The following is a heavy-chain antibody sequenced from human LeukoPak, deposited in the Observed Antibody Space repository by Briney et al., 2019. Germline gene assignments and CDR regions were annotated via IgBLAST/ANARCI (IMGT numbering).Heavy chain of an antibody. CDR1: GGSISSSSYY. CDR2: IYYSGST. V-gene: IGHV4-61*05. Sequence: SETLSLTCTVSGGSISSSSYYWGWIRQPPGKGLEWIGYIYYSGSTNYNPSLKSRVTISVDTSKNQFSLKLSSVTAADTAVYYCARRSEGYYGSGSFSGWFDPWGQGTLVTVSS. CDR3: ARRSEGYYGSGSFSGWFDP. J-gene: IGHJ5*02. D-gene: IGHD3-10*01.